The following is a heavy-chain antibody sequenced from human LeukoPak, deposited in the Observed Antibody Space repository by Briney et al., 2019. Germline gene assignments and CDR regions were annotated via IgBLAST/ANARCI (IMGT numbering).Heavy chain of an antibody. J-gene: IGHJ6*03. CDR1: GGPFSSYA. D-gene: IGHD5-18*01. CDR3: AREAAMGDYYYYYMDV. CDR2: VIPIFGTA. V-gene: IGHV1-69*05. Sequence: ASVKVSCNASGGPFSSYAISWVRQAPGQGREWMGRVIPIFGTANYAQKFQGRATITTDESTSTAYMELSSLRSEDTAVYYCAREAAMGDYYYYYMDVWGKGTTVTVSS.